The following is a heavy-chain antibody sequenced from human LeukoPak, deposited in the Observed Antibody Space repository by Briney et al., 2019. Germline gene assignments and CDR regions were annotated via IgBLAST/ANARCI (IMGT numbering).Heavy chain of an antibody. J-gene: IGHJ4*02. V-gene: IGHV1-2*02. CDR2: INPTNGVT. D-gene: IGHD4-17*01. CDR1: GYIFTAHY. CDR3: VRIYYGPDY. Sequence: ASVKVSCTASGYIFTAHYIHWVRQAPGQGLEWMGWINPTNGVTNYAQKFQGRVTMTRDTSITTAYMELSSLRSGDTAVYYCVRIYYGPDYWGQGTLVTVSS.